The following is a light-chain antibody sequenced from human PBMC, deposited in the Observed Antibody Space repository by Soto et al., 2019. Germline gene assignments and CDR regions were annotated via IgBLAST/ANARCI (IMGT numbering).Light chain of an antibody. V-gene: IGLV2-14*01. J-gene: IGLJ1*01. CDR1: STDVGGNKY. Sequence: QSALAQPASVSGSPGQSITISCTGSSTDVGGNKYVSWYQQHPGKAPKLIIYEVSYRPSGVSNRFSGSKSGNTASLTISGLRAEDEADYYCSSYSTGSTLVVFGSGTKV. CDR2: EVS. CDR3: SSYSTGSTLVV.